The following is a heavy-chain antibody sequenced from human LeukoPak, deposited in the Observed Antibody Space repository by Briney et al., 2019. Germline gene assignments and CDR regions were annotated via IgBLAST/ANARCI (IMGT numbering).Heavy chain of an antibody. D-gene: IGHD6-6*01. J-gene: IGHJ6*02. Sequence: PGGSLRLSCVASGFTFSSCSMTWVRQAPGKGLECVSTITPNADWTFYADSVKGRFSISRDNSKNTVYLQMNSLRAEDTAVYYCTRGPGRSSSPYYGMDVWGQGTTVTVSS. CDR3: TRGPGRSSSPYYGMDV. CDR1: GFTFSSCS. CDR2: ITPNADWT. V-gene: IGHV3-23*01.